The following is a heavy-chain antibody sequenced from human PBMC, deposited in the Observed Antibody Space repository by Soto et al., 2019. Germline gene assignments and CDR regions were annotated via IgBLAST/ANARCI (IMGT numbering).Heavy chain of an antibody. V-gene: IGHV3-74*01. J-gene: IGHJ4*02. D-gene: IGHD5-12*01. CDR1: GLTFSSYW. Sequence: GGSLRLSCAASGLTFSSYWMHWVRQAPGKGPVWVSRINSDGSITSYADSVKGRFTTSRDNAKNTLYLQMNSLRDDDTAVYYCARAYLRFAGDYDYLTIDYWGQGTLVTVPS. CDR2: INSDGSIT. CDR3: ARAYLRFAGDYDYLTIDY.